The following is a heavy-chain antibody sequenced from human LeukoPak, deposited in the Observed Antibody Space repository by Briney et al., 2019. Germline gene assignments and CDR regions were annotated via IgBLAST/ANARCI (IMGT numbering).Heavy chain of an antibody. Sequence: SVKVSCKASGGTFSSYAISWVRQAPGQGPEWMGGIIPIFGTANCAQKFQGRVTITADKSTSTAYMELSSLRSEDTAVYYCARRSSPWYFDYWGQGTLVTVSS. D-gene: IGHD6-6*01. CDR2: IIPIFGTA. CDR3: ARRSSPWYFDY. V-gene: IGHV1-69*06. CDR1: GGTFSSYA. J-gene: IGHJ4*02.